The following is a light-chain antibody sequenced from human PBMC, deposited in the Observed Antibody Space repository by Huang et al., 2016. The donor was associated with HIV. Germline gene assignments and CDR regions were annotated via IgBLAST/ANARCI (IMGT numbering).Light chain of an antibody. CDR2: ATS. V-gene: IGKV1-NL1*01. J-gene: IGKJ1*01. Sequence: ASVGDRVTITCRASQGIGNSLAWYQQKPEKAPRRLLYATSTLESGVPSRFSGSGSGTHYTLTINTLQPEDIASYYCQQYHSLPWTFGQGTKVEIK. CDR1: QGIGNS. CDR3: QQYHSLPWT.